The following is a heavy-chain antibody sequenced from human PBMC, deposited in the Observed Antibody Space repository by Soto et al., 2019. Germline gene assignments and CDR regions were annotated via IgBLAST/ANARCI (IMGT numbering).Heavy chain of an antibody. Sequence: ASVKVSCKASGYTFTSYGISWVRQAPGQGLEWMGWISAYNGNTNYAQKLQGRVTMTTDTSTSTAYMELRSLRSDDTAVYYCARGYFVVVPADPNPDAFDIWGQGTMVTVSS. V-gene: IGHV1-18*04. CDR2: ISAYNGNT. CDR1: GYTFTSYG. J-gene: IGHJ3*02. D-gene: IGHD2-2*01. CDR3: ARGYFVVVPADPNPDAFDI.